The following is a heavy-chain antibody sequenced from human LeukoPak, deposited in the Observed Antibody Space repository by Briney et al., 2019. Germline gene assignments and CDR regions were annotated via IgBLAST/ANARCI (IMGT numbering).Heavy chain of an antibody. CDR3: ARGRYYDSSGYQGPFFDY. V-gene: IGHV4-59*01. D-gene: IGHD3-22*01. CDR2: IYYSGST. CDR1: GGSISSCY. J-gene: IGHJ4*02. Sequence: SETLSLTCTVSGGSISSCYWSWIRQPPGKGLEWIGYIYYSGSTNYNPSLKSRVTISVDTSKNQFSLKLSSVTAADTAVYYCARGRYYDSSGYQGPFFDYWGQGTLVTVSS.